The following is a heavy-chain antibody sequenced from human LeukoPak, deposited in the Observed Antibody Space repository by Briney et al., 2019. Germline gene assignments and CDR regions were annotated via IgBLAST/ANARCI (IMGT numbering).Heavy chain of an antibody. CDR3: AKALKRHLIVVVVAAPSPIDY. Sequence: GGSLRLSCAASGFTFSSYAMSWVRQAPGKGLEWVSAISGSGGSTYYADSVEGRFTISRDNSKNTLYLQMNSLRAEDTAVYYCAKALKRHLIVVVVAAPSPIDYWGQGTLVTVSS. CDR1: GFTFSSYA. D-gene: IGHD2-15*01. V-gene: IGHV3-23*01. J-gene: IGHJ4*02. CDR2: ISGSGGST.